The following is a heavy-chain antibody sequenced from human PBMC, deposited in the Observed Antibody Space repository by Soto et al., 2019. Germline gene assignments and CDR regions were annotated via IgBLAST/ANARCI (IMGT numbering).Heavy chain of an antibody. CDR1: GGTFSSYA. D-gene: IGHD2-2*01. J-gene: IGHJ6*02. CDR3: ARSQGSSTSLEIYYYYYYGMDV. CDR2: IIPISDTT. V-gene: IGHV1-69*01. Sequence: QVQLVQSGAEVQKPGSSVKVSCKASGGTFSSYAISWVRQAPGQGLEWMGGIIPISDTTNYAQKFQGRVTITADESTSTAYMELSSLQSEDTAVYYCARSQGSSTSLEIYYYYYYGMDVWGQGTTVTVSS.